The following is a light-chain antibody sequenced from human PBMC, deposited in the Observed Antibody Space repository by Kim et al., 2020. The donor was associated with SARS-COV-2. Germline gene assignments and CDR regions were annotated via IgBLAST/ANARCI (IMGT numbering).Light chain of an antibody. CDR1: KSVGTY. V-gene: IGKV3-11*01. CDR3: QQHYNWPSPFT. Sequence: EIVLTQSPATLSLSPGERATLSCRASKSVGTYLTWYQQTPGQAPRLLIYDTSTRATGIPARFSGSGSGTDFTLTISSLEPEDFAVYYCQQHYNWPSPFTFGGGTKVDIK. CDR2: DTS. J-gene: IGKJ4*01.